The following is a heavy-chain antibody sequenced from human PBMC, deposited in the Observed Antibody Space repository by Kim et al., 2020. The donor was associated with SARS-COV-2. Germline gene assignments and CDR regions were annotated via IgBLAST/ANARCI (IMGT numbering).Heavy chain of an antibody. CDR1: GFSFAKFA. D-gene: IGHD3-16*01. CDR2: ISATGGAR. J-gene: IGHJ2*01. V-gene: IGHV3-23*01. Sequence: GGSLRLSCAASGFSFAKFALSWVRQAPGKGLEWVSTISATGGARYYADSVKDRFTIFRENSKNTVYLQMNSLRVEDMAIYYCAKGGPGWFDLWGRGTVVT. CDR3: AKGGPGWFDL.